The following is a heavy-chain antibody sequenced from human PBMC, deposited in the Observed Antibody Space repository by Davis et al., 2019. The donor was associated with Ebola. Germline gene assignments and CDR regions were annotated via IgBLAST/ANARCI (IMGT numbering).Heavy chain of an antibody. J-gene: IGHJ6*02. Sequence: GESLKISCAASGFTVSSNYMSWVRQAPGKGLEWVSSISSRNSYIHYADSAKGRFTISRDNAKNSLYLQMNSLGAEDTAVYYCARDPYSSSSGDLYYYYYGMDVWGQGTTVTVSS. V-gene: IGHV3-21*01. CDR2: ISSRNSYI. D-gene: IGHD6-6*01. CDR1: GFTVSSNY. CDR3: ARDPYSSSSGDLYYYYYGMDV.